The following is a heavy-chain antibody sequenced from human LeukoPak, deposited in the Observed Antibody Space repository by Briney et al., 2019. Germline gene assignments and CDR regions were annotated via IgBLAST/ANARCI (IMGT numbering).Heavy chain of an antibody. D-gene: IGHD6-13*01. CDR2: INHSGST. J-gene: IGHJ4*02. CDR3: ARGRGSSSWTLFDY. Sequence: SGTLSLTCAVYGGSFSGYYWSWIRQPPGKGLEWIGEINHSGSTNYNPSLKSRVTISVDTSKNQFSLKLSSVTAADTAVYYCARGRGSSSWTLFDYWGQGTLVTVSS. CDR1: GGSFSGYY. V-gene: IGHV4-34*01.